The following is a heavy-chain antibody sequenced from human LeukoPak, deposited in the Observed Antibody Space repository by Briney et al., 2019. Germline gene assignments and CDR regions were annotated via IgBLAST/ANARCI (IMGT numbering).Heavy chain of an antibody. CDR2: IYPGDSDT. V-gene: IGHV5-51*01. D-gene: IGHD6-19*01. J-gene: IGHJ2*01. Sequence: GASVKVSCKASGYTFTSYGISWVRQMPGKGLEWMGIIYPGDSDTRYSPSFQGQVTISADKSISTAYLQWSSLKASDTAMYYCARRGAVAGREYFDLWGRGTLVTVSS. CDR1: GYTFTSYG. CDR3: ARRGAVAGREYFDL.